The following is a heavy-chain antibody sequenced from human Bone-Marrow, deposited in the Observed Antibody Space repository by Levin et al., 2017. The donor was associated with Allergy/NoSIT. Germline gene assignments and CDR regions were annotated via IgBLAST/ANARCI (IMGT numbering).Heavy chain of an antibody. D-gene: IGHD2-2*01. J-gene: IGHJ4*02. Sequence: LSLTCAASGFTFSSYGMHWVRQAPGKGLEWVAVISYDGSYKYYADSVKGRFTISRDNSKNTLYLQMNSLRAEDTAVYYCAKSACSSTSCFIPHDYWGQGTLVTVSS. V-gene: IGHV3-30*18. CDR1: GFTFSSYG. CDR2: ISYDGSYK. CDR3: AKSACSSTSCFIPHDY.